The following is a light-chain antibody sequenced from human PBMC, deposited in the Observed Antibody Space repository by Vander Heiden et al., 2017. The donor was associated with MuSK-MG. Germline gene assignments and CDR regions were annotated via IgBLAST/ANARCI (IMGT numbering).Light chain of an antibody. CDR3: QSYDSSLSGWV. CDR2: GNS. J-gene: IGLJ3*02. Sequence: QSVLTQPPSVSGAPGPRVTISCTGSSSNIGAGYDVHWYQQLPGTAPKLPIYGNSNRPSGVPDRFSGSKSGTSASLAITGLQAEDEADYYCQSYDSSLSGWVFGGGTKLTVL. CDR1: SSNIGAGYD. V-gene: IGLV1-40*01.